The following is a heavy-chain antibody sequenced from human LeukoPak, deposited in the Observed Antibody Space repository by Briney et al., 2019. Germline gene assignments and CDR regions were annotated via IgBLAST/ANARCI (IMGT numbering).Heavy chain of an antibody. CDR1: GYTFTGYY. D-gene: IGHD3-22*01. J-gene: IGHJ5*02. CDR3: ARGPIRPTYYYDSSGSHDWFDP. V-gene: IGHV1-2*02. CDR2: ISPNSGGT. Sequence: ASVNVSCKASGYTFTGYYMHWVRQAAGQGLEWMGWISPNSGGTNYAQKFQGRVTMTRDTSISTAYMELSRLRSDDTAVYYCARGPIRPTYYYDSSGSHDWFDPWGQGTLVTVSS.